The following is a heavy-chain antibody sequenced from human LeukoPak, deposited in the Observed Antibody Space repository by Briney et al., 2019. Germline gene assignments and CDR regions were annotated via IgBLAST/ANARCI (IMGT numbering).Heavy chain of an antibody. CDR2: IYYSGST. D-gene: IGHD1-26*01. V-gene: IGHV4-61*01. Sequence: PSETLSLTCTVSGGSVSSGSYYWSWIRQPPGKGLEWIGYIYYSGSTNYNPSLKSRVTISVDTSKNQFSLKLSSVTAADTAVYYCARGILLSGYYYYGMDVWGQGTTVTVSS. J-gene: IGHJ6*02. CDR1: GGSVSSGSYY. CDR3: ARGILLSGYYYYGMDV.